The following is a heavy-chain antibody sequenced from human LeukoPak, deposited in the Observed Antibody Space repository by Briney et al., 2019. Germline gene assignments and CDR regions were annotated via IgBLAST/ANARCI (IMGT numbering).Heavy chain of an antibody. D-gene: IGHD5-12*01. Sequence: PSETLSLTCTVSGGSISSGSYYWSWIRQPAGKGLEWIGRIYTSGSTNYNPSLKSRVTISVDTSKNQFSLKLSSVTAADTAVYYCARHRRPRNIVATIATPHFDYWGQGTLVTVSS. CDR2: IYTSGST. V-gene: IGHV4-61*02. CDR3: ARHRRPRNIVATIATPHFDY. J-gene: IGHJ4*02. CDR1: GGSISSGSYY.